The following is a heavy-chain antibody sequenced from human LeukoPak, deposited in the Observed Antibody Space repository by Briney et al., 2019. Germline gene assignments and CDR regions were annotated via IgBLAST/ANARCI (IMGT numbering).Heavy chain of an antibody. V-gene: IGHV3-30-3*01. CDR2: ISYDGSNK. CDR3: ARDHDPASYSSGQGYFQH. J-gene: IGHJ1*01. Sequence: GGSLRLSCAASGFTFSSYAMHWVRQAPGKGLEWVAVISYDGSNKYYADSVKGRFTISRDNSKNTLYLQMNSLRAEDTAVYYCARDHDPASYSSGQGYFQHWGQGTLVTVSS. D-gene: IGHD6-19*01. CDR1: GFTFSSYA.